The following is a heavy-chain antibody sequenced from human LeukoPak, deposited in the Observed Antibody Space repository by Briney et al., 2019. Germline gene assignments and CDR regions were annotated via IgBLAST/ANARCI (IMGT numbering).Heavy chain of an antibody. Sequence: GGSLRLSCAVSGFTFSSYWTSWVRQAPGKGLEWVANIKQDGSEKNYVDSVKGRFTISRDNAKNSLYLHMNSLRAEDTAVYYCARDHLGLFDYWGQGTLVTVSS. CDR3: ARDHLGLFDY. CDR2: IKQDGSEK. CDR1: GFTFSSYW. V-gene: IGHV3-7*04. J-gene: IGHJ4*02.